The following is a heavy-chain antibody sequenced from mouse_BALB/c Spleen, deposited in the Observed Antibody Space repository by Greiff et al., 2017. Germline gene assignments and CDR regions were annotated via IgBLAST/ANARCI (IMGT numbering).Heavy chain of an antibody. D-gene: IGHD2-14*01. Sequence: EVQRVESGGGLVQPGGSRKLSCAASGFTFSSFGMHWVRQAPEKGLEWVAYISSGSSTIYYADTVKGRFTISRDNPKNTLFLQMTSLRSEDTAMYYCARYGSSYEFLYYFDYWGQGTTLTVSS. CDR3: ARYGSSYEFLYYFDY. J-gene: IGHJ2*01. CDR2: ISSGSSTI. V-gene: IGHV5-17*02. CDR1: GFTFSSFG.